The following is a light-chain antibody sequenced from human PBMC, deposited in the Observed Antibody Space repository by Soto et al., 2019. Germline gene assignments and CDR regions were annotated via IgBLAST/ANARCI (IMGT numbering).Light chain of an antibody. CDR2: AAS. Sequence: DIQMTQSPSSLSASVGDRVTITCRASQGINNYLAWYQQKPGKVPKLLIYAASTLQSGAPSRFSGSGSGTEFTRTISSGQPEDVATYYCQNYDRAPYTVGQGTNRELK. CDR1: QGINNY. V-gene: IGKV1-27*01. J-gene: IGKJ2*01. CDR3: QNYDRAPYT.